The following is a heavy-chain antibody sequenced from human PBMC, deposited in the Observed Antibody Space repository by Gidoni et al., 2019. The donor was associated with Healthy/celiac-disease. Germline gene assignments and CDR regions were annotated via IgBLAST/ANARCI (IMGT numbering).Heavy chain of an antibody. D-gene: IGHD2-15*01. Sequence: QVQLVQSGAEVKKPGASVKVSCKGSGYTFTGYYMHWVRQAPGQGLEWMGWINPNSGDSNYAQKFQGRVTMHRDTSSRTAYMELSRLTSDDTAVYYCAICYENYYGMDVWGQGTTVTVSS. CDR1: GYTFTGYY. V-gene: IGHV1-2*02. CDR3: AICYENYYGMDV. J-gene: IGHJ6*02. CDR2: INPNSGDS.